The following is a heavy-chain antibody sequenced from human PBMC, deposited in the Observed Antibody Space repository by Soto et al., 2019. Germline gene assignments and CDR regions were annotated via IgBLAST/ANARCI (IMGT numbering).Heavy chain of an antibody. J-gene: IGHJ5*02. CDR2: IYWDNDK. Sequence: QITLKESGPTLVEPTQTLTLTCTFSGFSLTNSGVGVGWVRQPPGKALEWRALIYWDNDKRYIPSLKSRLTITEDTSRNQVVLTMTNMDAADTAPYYCAHRSGLARGRGWLDPWGQGNLVTVSA. CDR1: GFSLTNSGVG. V-gene: IGHV2-5*02. CDR3: AHRSGLARGRGWLDP. D-gene: IGHD6-19*01.